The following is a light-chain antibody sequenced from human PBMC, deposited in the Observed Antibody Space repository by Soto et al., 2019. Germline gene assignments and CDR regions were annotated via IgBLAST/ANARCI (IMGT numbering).Light chain of an antibody. CDR2: GAS. CDR1: RDVYINA. V-gene: IGKV3-20*01. J-gene: IGKJ3*01. Sequence: VVLTQSPATLSWSPGEPATLSCRASRDVYINALAWYQQKPGRTPTLLIYGASTRATGIPDRFSATGSGRECSLTFCSVAPEDFAVYYCQQYGAAPFTFGPGTRVEI. CDR3: QQYGAAPFT.